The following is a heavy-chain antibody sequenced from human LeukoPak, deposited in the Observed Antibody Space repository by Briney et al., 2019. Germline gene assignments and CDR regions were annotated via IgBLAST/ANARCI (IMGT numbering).Heavy chain of an antibody. J-gene: IGHJ4*02. Sequence: GGSLRLSCAVSGINFRGYWMAWGRQAPGKGLEWVANMKHDGSEKYYVASVKDRFTISRDNAKNSLYLEMNSLRVEDTAVYYCARDLGHSGYDLYDYWGQGTLVTVSS. CDR1: GINFRGYW. V-gene: IGHV3-7*01. CDR3: ARDLGHSGYDLYDY. CDR2: MKHDGSEK. D-gene: IGHD5-12*01.